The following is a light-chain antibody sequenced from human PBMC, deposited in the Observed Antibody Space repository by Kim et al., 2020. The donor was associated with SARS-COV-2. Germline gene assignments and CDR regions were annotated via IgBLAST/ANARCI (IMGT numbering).Light chain of an antibody. CDR1: SNDVGGYDY. J-gene: IGLJ1*01. Sequence: GQSITISCAGTSNDVGGYDYVSWFQQHPGKAPKLMIYDVSKRPSGVSDRFSGSKSGNTASLTISGLQAEDEADYFCSSFTSSVTYVFGTGTKVTVL. CDR2: DVS. V-gene: IGLV2-14*04. CDR3: SSFTSSVTYV.